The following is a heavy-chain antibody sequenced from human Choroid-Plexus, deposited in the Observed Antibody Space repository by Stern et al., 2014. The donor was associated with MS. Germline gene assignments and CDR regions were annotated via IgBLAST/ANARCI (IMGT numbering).Heavy chain of an antibody. CDR2: MYYGGSP. CDR3: ARGRSRVHPXXXX. V-gene: IGHV4-30-2*01. J-gene: IGHJ4*02. D-gene: IGHD2-2*01. CDR1: GYSITSAAFS. Sequence: QLVESGSGLVKPSQTLSLTCSVSGYSITSAAFSWTWIRQAPGKGLEWIGYMYYGGSPLYNPSPRGRVNISVDTSKNQFSLRLNSVTAADTAVYYCARGRSRVHPXXXXWGQGTLVTVSS.